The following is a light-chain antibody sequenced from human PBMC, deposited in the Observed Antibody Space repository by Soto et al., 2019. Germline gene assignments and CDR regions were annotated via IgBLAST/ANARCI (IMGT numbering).Light chain of an antibody. CDR2: WAS. V-gene: IGKV4-1*01. CDR1: QSVSFSSNNKNY. Sequence: DFVMTQSPDSLAVSLGERATINFKSSQSVSFSSNNKNYLAWYQQKPGQPPRLLIYWASIRESGVPDRFSGTGSGTDFTLTISSLQAEDVAVYYCQQYYSIPRTFGQGTKVEIK. CDR3: QQYYSIPRT. J-gene: IGKJ1*01.